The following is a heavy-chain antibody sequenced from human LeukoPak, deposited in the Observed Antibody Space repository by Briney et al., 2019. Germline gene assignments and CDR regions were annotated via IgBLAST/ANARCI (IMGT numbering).Heavy chain of an antibody. CDR2: MGSSGSTV. D-gene: IGHD4-23*01. CDR1: GFTFSAYE. J-gene: IGHJ3*02. CDR3: ARDTLEYSNSPDALDI. Sequence: GGSLRLSCAASGFTFSAYEMNWVRQAPGKGLEWVSYMGSSGSTVYYADSVKGRFTISRDNAKNSLYMQMESLRDEDTAIYYCARDTLEYSNSPDALDIWGQGTMVTVSS. V-gene: IGHV3-48*03.